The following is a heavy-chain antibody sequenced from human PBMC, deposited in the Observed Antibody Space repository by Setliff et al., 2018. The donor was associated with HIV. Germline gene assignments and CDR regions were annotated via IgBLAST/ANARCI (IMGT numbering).Heavy chain of an antibody. CDR1: GDSISRFS. CDR3: ARLAMRGVIGDPNWFDP. J-gene: IGHJ5*02. CDR2: IYTGGST. Sequence: SETLSLTCNVSGDSISRFSWSWIRQPPGKGLEWIGHIYTGGSTNYNSSLKSRLTISVDTSKNQVSLKLTSVTAADTGVYYCARLAMRGVIGDPNWFDPWGQGTLVTVSS. V-gene: IGHV4-4*08. D-gene: IGHD3-16*02.